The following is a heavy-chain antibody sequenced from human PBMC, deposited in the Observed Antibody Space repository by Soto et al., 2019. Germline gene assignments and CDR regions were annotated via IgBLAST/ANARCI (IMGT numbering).Heavy chain of an antibody. CDR3: ARENWFDP. CDR1: GYTFTSYY. Sequence: GASVKVSCKASGYTFTSYYIHWVRQAPGQGLEWMGVINPSSGSTTYAQKFQDRVTMTRDTSTSTVYMELSSLRSEDAAVYYCARENWFDPWGQGTLVTVSS. V-gene: IGHV1-46*01. J-gene: IGHJ5*02. CDR2: INPSSGST.